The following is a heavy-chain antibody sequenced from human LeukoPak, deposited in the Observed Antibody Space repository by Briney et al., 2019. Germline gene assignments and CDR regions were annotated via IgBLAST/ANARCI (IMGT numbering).Heavy chain of an antibody. J-gene: IGHJ4*02. V-gene: IGHV4-34*01. CDR1: GFTFSSYG. CDR3: ARGRWYDDY. D-gene: IGHD6-13*01. Sequence: GSLRLSCAASGFTFSSYGMSWIRQPPGKGLEWIGEINHSGSTNYNPSLKSRVTISVDTSKNQFSLKLSSVTAADTAVYYCARGRWYDDYWGQGTLVTVSS. CDR2: INHSGST.